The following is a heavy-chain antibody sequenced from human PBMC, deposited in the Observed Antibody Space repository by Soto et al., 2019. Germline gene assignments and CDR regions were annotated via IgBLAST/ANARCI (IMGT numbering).Heavy chain of an antibody. CDR1: GGSISSGGYY. D-gene: IGHD1-1*01. J-gene: IGHJ5*02. V-gene: IGHV4-31*03. Sequence: SSETLSLTCTVSGGSISSGGYYWSWIRQHPGKGLEWIGYIYYTGNTYYNPSLKSRVDISVDTSKNQISLKLSSATAADTAVYYCARATGRNWFDPWGQGTLVTVS. CDR2: IYYTGNT. CDR3: ARATGRNWFDP.